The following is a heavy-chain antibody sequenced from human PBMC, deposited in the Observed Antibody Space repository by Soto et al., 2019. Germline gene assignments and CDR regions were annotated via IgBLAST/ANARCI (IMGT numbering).Heavy chain of an antibody. Sequence: SETLSLTCAVYGGSFSGYYWSWIRQPPGMGLEWIGEINHSGSTNYNPSLKSRVTMSVDTSKSQFSLKLRSVTAADTAVYYCARDLWNNSPSRGFDPWGQGILVTVSS. CDR1: GGSFSGYY. D-gene: IGHD1-1*01. CDR2: INHSGST. CDR3: ARDLWNNSPSRGFDP. J-gene: IGHJ5*02. V-gene: IGHV4-34*09.